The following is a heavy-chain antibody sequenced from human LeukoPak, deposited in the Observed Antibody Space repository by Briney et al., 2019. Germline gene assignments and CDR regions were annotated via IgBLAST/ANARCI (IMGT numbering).Heavy chain of an antibody. CDR3: ARGPIMGATQNYIDY. D-gene: IGHD1-26*01. Sequence: GESLKISCKGSGYNFNTYWIGWVRQMPGKGLEWVGIIYPGDSDTRYGPSFQGQVTISADKSISTAYLQWGSLKASDTAMYYCARGPIMGATQNYIDYWGQGTLVTVSS. J-gene: IGHJ4*02. V-gene: IGHV5-51*01. CDR2: IYPGDSDT. CDR1: GYNFNTYW.